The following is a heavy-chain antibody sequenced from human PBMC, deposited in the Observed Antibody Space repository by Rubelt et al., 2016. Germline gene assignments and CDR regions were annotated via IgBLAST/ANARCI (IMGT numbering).Heavy chain of an antibody. CDR2: ISYDGSNR. J-gene: IGHJ4*02. D-gene: IGHD6-13*01. CDR3: ARDIAD. Sequence: QVQLVESGGGVVQPGRSLRLSCAASGFTFSSYAMHWVRQAPGKGLEWVAGISYDGSNRFYTDSVKGRFTISRDSSKNMLYLQMNSLRVEDTAVYYCARDIADWGQGTLVTVSS. V-gene: IGHV3-30*04. CDR1: GFTFSSYA.